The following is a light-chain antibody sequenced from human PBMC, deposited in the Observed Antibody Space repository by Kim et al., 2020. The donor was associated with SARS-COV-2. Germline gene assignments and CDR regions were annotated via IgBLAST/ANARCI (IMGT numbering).Light chain of an antibody. CDR2: RNN. J-gene: IGLJ3*02. V-gene: IGLV1-47*01. Sequence: GPEVTLSCSGSSSNIGSNYVYWYQQLPGTAPKLLIYRNNQRPSGVPDRFSGSKSGTSASLAISGLRSEDEADYYCAAWDDSLSGRVFGGGTQLTVL. CDR1: SSNIGSNY. CDR3: AAWDDSLSGRV.